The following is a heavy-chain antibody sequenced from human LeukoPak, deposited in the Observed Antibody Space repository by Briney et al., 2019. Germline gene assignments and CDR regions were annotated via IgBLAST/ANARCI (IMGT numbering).Heavy chain of an antibody. CDR2: IYYSGST. CDR1: GGSISSYY. D-gene: IGHD4/OR15-4a*01. J-gene: IGHJ6*03. CDR3: ARGSPLDYRGYYYYMDV. V-gene: IGHV4-59*01. Sequence: SETLSLTCTVSGGSISSYYWSWIRQPPGKGLEWIGYIYYSGSTNYNPSLKSRVTISVDTSKNQFSLKLSSVTAADTAVYYCARGSPLDYRGYYYYMDVWGKGTTVTISS.